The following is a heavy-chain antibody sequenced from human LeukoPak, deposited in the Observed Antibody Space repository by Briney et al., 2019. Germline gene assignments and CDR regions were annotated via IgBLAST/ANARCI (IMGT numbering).Heavy chain of an antibody. CDR2: IYYSGST. CDR1: GGSISSGDYY. Sequence: SQTLSLTCTVSGGSISSGDYYWSWIRQPPGKGLEWIGYIYYSGSTNYNPSLKSRVTISVDTSKNQFSLNLRSVTAADTAMYFCARYVPAVTTSSRHYMDVWGKGTTVTVSS. V-gene: IGHV4-30-4*01. J-gene: IGHJ6*03. CDR3: ARYVPAVTTSSRHYMDV. D-gene: IGHD4-17*01.